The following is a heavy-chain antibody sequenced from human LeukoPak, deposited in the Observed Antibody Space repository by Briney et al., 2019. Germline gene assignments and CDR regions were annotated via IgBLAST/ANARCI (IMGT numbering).Heavy chain of an antibody. CDR2: IYHSGNT. Sequence: SETLSLTCAVSGYSISSGHYWAWVRQPPGKGLEWIGSIYHSGNTYYNPSLKSRVSISVDTSKNQFSLKLTSMTAADTAVYYCARDLRYYFDSSGYFYLGFDYWGQGTLVTVPS. D-gene: IGHD3-22*01. J-gene: IGHJ4*02. CDR1: GYSISSGHY. V-gene: IGHV4-38-2*02. CDR3: ARDLRYYFDSSGYFYLGFDY.